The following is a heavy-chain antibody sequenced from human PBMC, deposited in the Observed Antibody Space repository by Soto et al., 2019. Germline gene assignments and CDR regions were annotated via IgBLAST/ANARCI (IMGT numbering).Heavy chain of an antibody. V-gene: IGHV1-2*04. CDR2: INPNSGGT. Sequence: GASVKVSCKASGYTFTGYYMHWVRQAPGQGLEWMGWINPNSGGTNYAQKFQGWVTMTRDTSISTAYMELSRLRSDDTAVYYCARDLQLVFCSGGSCYPYYYYYGMDVWGKGTTVTVSS. J-gene: IGHJ6*04. CDR1: GYTFTGYY. D-gene: IGHD2-15*01. CDR3: ARDLQLVFCSGGSCYPYYYYYGMDV.